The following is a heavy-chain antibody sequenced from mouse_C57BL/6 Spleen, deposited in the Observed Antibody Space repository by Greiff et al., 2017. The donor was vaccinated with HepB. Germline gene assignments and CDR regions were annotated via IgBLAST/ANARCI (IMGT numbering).Heavy chain of an antibody. CDR2: IDPSDSYT. D-gene: IGHD2-4*01. V-gene: IGHV1-59*01. CDR3: AREAYDYSY. CDR1: GYTFTSYW. Sequence: QVQLKQPGAELVRPGTSVKLSCKASGYTFTSYWMHWVKQRPGQGLEWIGVIDPSDSYTNYNQKFKGKATLTVDTSSSTAYMQLSSLTSEDSAVYYCAREAYDYSYWGQGTTLTVSS. J-gene: IGHJ2*01.